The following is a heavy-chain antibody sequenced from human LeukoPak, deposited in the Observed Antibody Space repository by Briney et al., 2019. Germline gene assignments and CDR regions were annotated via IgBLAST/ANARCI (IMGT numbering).Heavy chain of an antibody. CDR2: INHSGST. D-gene: IGHD6-19*01. J-gene: IGHJ6*02. V-gene: IGHV4-34*01. Sequence: PSETLSLTCAVYGGSFNGYYWSWIRQPPGKGLEWIGEINHSGSTNYNPSLKSRVTISVDTSKNQFSLKLSSVTAADTAVYYCARDNWYGSGWYYYYYYYGMDVWGQGTTVTVSS. CDR1: GGSFNGYY. CDR3: ARDNWYGSGWYYYYYYYGMDV.